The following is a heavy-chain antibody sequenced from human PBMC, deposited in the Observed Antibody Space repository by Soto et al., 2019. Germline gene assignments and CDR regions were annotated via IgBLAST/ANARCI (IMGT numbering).Heavy chain of an antibody. D-gene: IGHD2-2*02. V-gene: IGHV3-74*01. Sequence: EVQLVESGGGLVQPGGSLRLSCAASGFTFSNYWIHWVRQAPGKGLVWVSRIKGDGSRIDYADSVKGRFTISRDNAKNTVYVQMNSLGYEDAAVYYCARGIPGYYGKDVWGQGTTVTVSS. CDR1: GFTFSNYW. CDR2: IKGDGSRI. CDR3: ARGIPGYYGKDV. J-gene: IGHJ6*01.